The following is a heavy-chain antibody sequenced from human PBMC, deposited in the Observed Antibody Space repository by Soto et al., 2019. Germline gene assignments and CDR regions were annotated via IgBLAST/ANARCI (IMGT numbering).Heavy chain of an antibody. CDR2: IYYSGST. CDR3: ARTAYCGGDCYSAAFDI. D-gene: IGHD2-21*01. J-gene: IGHJ3*02. Sequence: TLSLTCTVSGGSISSGGYYWSWIRQHPGKGLEWIGYIYYSGSTYYNPSLKSRVTISVDTSKNQFSLKLSSVTAADTAVYYCARTAYCGGDCYSAAFDIWGQGTMVTVSS. CDR1: GGSISSGGYY. V-gene: IGHV4-31*03.